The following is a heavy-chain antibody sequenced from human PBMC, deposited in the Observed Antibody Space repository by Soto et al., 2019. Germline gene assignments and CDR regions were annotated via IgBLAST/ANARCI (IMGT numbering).Heavy chain of an antibody. V-gene: IGHV2-70*01. CDR2: IDWDDDK. J-gene: IGHJ6*02. CDR3: ARTSIMTGYGMDV. D-gene: IGHD1-20*01. CDR1: STSGMC. Sequence: STSGMCVSWIRQPPGKALEWLALIDWDDDKYYSTSLKTRLTISKDTSKNPVVLTMTNMDPVDTATYYCARTSIMTGYGMDVWGQGTTVTVSS.